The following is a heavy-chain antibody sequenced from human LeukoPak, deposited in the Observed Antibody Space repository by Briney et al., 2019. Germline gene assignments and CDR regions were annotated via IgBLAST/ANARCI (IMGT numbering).Heavy chain of an antibody. CDR3: ARETGPTGAY. CDR1: GGSISSGSYY. Sequence: SQTLSLTCTVSGGSISSGSYYWRWIRQPAGKGLEWIGRIYTSGSTNYNPSLKSRFTISVDTSKNQFSLKLSSVTAADTAVYYCARETGPTGAYWGQGTLVTVSS. D-gene: IGHD1-14*01. CDR2: IYTSGST. V-gene: IGHV4-61*02. J-gene: IGHJ4*02.